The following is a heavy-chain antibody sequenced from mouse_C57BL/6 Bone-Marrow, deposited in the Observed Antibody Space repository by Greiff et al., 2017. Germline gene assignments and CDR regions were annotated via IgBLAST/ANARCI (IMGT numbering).Heavy chain of an antibody. CDR3: ARLVIYYYGSSWGDFDY. CDR2: INPSSGYT. V-gene: IGHV1-4*01. CDR1: GYTFTSYT. Sequence: VQLQQSGAELARPGASVKMSCKASGYTFTSYTMHWVKQRPGQGLEWIGYINPSSGYTKSNQKFKDKATLTADKSSSTAYMQLSSLTSEDSADYYCARLVIYYYGSSWGDFDYWGQGTTLTVSS. J-gene: IGHJ2*01. D-gene: IGHD1-1*01.